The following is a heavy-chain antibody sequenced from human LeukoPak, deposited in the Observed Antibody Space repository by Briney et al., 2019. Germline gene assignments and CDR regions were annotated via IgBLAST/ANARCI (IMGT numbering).Heavy chain of an antibody. J-gene: IGHJ4*02. CDR1: GFTFSSYA. CDR2: ISGSGGST. V-gene: IGHV3-23*01. CDR3: AKDHFYDVVAVTLAY. D-gene: IGHD2-15*01. Sequence: GGSLRLSCAASGFTFSSYAMSWVRQAPGKGLEWVSAISGSGGSTYYADSVKGRFTISRDNSKNTLYLQMNSLRAEVTAVYYCAKDHFYDVVAVTLAYWGQGTLVTVSS.